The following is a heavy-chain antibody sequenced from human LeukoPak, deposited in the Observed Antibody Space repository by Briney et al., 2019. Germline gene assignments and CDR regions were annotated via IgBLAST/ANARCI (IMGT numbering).Heavy chain of an antibody. Sequence: SETLSLTCTVSDGSISSYYWSWIRQPPGKGLEWIGYIYYSGSTNYNPSLKSRVTISVDTSKNQFSLKLSSVTAADTAVYYCARHAIPGADAFDIWGQGTMVTVSS. V-gene: IGHV4-59*08. CDR3: ARHAIPGADAFDI. CDR2: IYYSGST. J-gene: IGHJ3*02. CDR1: DGSISSYY. D-gene: IGHD3-10*01.